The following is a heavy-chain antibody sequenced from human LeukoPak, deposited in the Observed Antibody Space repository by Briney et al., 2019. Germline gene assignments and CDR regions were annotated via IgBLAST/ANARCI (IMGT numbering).Heavy chain of an antibody. V-gene: IGHV4-30-2*01. CDR3: ARASCSGGSCYIWDY. J-gene: IGHJ4*02. CDR1: GDSISSADYY. D-gene: IGHD2-15*01. Sequence: PSQTLSLTCTVSGDSISSADYYWSWIRQPPGKGLEWIGYIYHSGSTYYNPSLKSRVTMSVDRSKNQFSLKLSSVTAADTAVYYCARASCSGGSCYIWDYWGQGTLVTVSS. CDR2: IYHSGST.